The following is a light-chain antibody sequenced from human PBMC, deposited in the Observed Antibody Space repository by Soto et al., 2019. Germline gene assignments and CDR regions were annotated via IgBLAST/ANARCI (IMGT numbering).Light chain of an antibody. CDR1: SSDVGGYNY. V-gene: IGLV2-11*01. CDR2: DVN. J-gene: IGLJ2*01. Sequence: QSVLTQPRSVSGSPGQSVTISCTGTSSDVGGYNYVSWYQQHPGKAPKLIIFDVNKRPSGVPDRFSGSKSGNTASLTISGLQPEDEADYSCCSYAGSYTHVVFGGGTKLTVL. CDR3: CSYAGSYTHVV.